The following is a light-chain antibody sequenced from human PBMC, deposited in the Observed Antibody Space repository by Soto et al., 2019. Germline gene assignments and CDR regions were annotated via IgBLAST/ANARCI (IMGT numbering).Light chain of an antibody. CDR1: SGHSNYA. CDR3: QTGGAGSP. V-gene: IGLV4-69*01. J-gene: IGLJ2*01. Sequence: QLVLTQSPSASASLGASVKLTCTLSSGHSNYAIAWHQQQPEKGPRYLMKLNSDGSHSKGDGIPDRFSGSSSGAERYLTISSLQSEDEADYYCQTGGAGSPFGGGTKVTVL. CDR2: LNSDGSH.